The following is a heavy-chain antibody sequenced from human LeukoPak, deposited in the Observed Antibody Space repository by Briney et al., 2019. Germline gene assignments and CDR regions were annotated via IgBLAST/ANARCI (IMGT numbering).Heavy chain of an antibody. V-gene: IGHV4-38-2*02. CDR3: ARGRAGLGQQLKV. CDR2: IYHSGIT. CDR1: GYSIRSGFY. Sequence: SETLSLTCTVSGYSIRSGFYWGWIRPPPGKGLEWIGNIYHSGITYSTPSLKSRVTISVDTSKNQFYLKLSSVTAADTAVYYCARGRAGLGQQLKVWGQGTLVTVSS. J-gene: IGHJ4*02. D-gene: IGHD6-13*01.